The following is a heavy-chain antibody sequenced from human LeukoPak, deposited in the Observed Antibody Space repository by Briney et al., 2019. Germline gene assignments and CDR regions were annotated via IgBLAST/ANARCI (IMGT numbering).Heavy chain of an antibody. J-gene: IGHJ4*02. CDR3: ARGIVGALVDY. D-gene: IGHD1-26*01. CDR2: IYYSGST. V-gene: IGHV4-59*01. Sequence: SETLSLTCTVSGGSISSYYWSWIRQPPGKGLGWIGYIYYSGSTNYNPSLKSRVTISVDTSKNQFSLKLSSVTAADTAVYYCARGIVGALVDYWGQGTLVTVSS. CDR1: GGSISSYY.